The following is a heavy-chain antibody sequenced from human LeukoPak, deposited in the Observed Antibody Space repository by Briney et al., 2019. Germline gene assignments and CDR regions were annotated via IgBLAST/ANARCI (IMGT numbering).Heavy chain of an antibody. CDR2: IKEDGSMK. CDR1: GFTFSNYW. CDR3: ARDEISGYFVY. D-gene: IGHD1-26*01. Sequence: GGSLRLSCADSGFTFSNYWMSWVRQAPGRGLEWVANIKEDGSMKQYVDSVRGRFTISRDNAKRSLYLQMSSLKAEDSAVYYRARDEISGYFVYWGRGTLVTVSS. J-gene: IGHJ4*02. V-gene: IGHV3-7*01.